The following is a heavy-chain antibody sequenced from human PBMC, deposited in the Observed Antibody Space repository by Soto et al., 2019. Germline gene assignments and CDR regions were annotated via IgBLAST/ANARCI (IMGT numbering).Heavy chain of an antibody. CDR3: VREARGRNPDD. CDR1: GFIFSSYW. D-gene: IGHD1-1*01. J-gene: IGHJ4*02. V-gene: IGHV3-74*01. CDR2: INSDGSST. Sequence: EVQLVESGGGLVQPGGSLRLSCAASGFIFSSYWMHWVRQAPGKGLVWVSRINSDGSSTTYADSVKGRFTISRDNAKNPQDLQMNILRAEDTAVYYCVREARGRNPDDWGQGTLDTVSS.